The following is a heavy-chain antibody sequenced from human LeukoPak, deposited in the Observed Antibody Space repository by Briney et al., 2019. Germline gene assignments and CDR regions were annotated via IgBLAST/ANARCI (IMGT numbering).Heavy chain of an antibody. CDR3: VRAHHPGGWFDP. V-gene: IGHV3-23*01. CDR1: GFTFSNYA. J-gene: IGHJ5*02. CDR2: ISGGVGTT. Sequence: GGTLRLSCAASGFTFSNYAMSWVRQAPGKGLEWVSGISGGVGTTYYVDSVKGRFTISRDNSKNTLFLQMNSLTAEDTAVHYCVRAHHPGGWFDPWGQGTLVTVSS. D-gene: IGHD3-10*01.